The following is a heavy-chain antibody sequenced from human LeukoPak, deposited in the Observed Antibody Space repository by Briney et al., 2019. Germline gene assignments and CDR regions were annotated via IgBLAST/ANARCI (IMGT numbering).Heavy chain of an antibody. Sequence: GASVKVSCKTSGYTFTRYGISWVRQAPGQGLEWMGWISPYNGNTNYAQKLQGRVTMTTDTSTSTAYMELRSLRSDDTAVYYCARDFDDSSQGYYFDYWGQGTLVTVSS. J-gene: IGHJ4*02. CDR1: GYTFTRYG. CDR3: ARDFDDSSQGYYFDY. CDR2: ISPYNGNT. D-gene: IGHD3-22*01. V-gene: IGHV1-18*01.